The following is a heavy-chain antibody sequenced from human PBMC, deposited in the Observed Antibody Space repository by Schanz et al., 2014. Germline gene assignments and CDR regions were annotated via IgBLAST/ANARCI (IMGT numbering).Heavy chain of an antibody. D-gene: IGHD1-26*01. CDR2: IWYDGSNK. J-gene: IGHJ6*02. V-gene: IGHV3-33*01. Sequence: VHLVESGGGVVQPGRSLRLSCAASGFTFSSYGMHWVRQAPGRGLEWVALIWYDGSNKYYAESVKGRFTISRDNPKNTLYLQMNSLRAEDTAVYYCARDMTSMGESGFYYYGMDVWGQGTTATVSS. CDR3: ARDMTSMGESGFYYYGMDV. CDR1: GFTFSSYG.